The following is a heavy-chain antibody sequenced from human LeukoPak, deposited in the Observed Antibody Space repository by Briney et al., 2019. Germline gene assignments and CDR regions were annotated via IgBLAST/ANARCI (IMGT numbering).Heavy chain of an antibody. J-gene: IGHJ3*02. CDR3: ARGGTAVIAPYAFDI. Sequence: PSETLSLTCTVSGGSISNIYWSWIRQPPGKGLEWIGYIYYSGSTNCNPSAKSRVAMSVDTSKKQFSLKLSSLTAADTAVYYCARGGTAVIAPYAFDIWGQGTMVTVSS. D-gene: IGHD4-23*01. CDR1: GGSISNIY. V-gene: IGHV4-59*01. CDR2: IYYSGST.